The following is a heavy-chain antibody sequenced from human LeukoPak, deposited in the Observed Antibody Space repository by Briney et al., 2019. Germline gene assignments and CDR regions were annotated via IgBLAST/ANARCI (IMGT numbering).Heavy chain of an antibody. J-gene: IGHJ4*03. CDR2: INHRGDT. Sequence: PSETLSLTCAVYGGSFSTYYWSWIRQSPGKGREWIAEINHRGDTNYNPSVKSRVTISVDTSKNQFSLKVRSLTAADTAFYYCARGPTISETGYFDYWGQGTLVTVSS. D-gene: IGHD1-1*01. V-gene: IGHV4-34*01. CDR1: GGSFSTYY. CDR3: ARGPTISETGYFDY.